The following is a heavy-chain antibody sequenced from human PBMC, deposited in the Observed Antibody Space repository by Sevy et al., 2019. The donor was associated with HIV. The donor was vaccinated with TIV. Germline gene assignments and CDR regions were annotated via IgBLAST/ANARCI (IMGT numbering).Heavy chain of an antibody. CDR2: IKQDGSEK. Sequence: GGSLRLSCAASGFTFSSYGMHWVRQAPGKGLEWVANIKQDGSEKYYVDSVKGRFTISRDNAKNSLYLQMNSLRAEDTAVYYCARGMWETTGYYYGMDVWGQGTTVTVSS. CDR1: GFTFSSYG. V-gene: IGHV3-7*03. D-gene: IGHD1-26*01. CDR3: ARGMWETTGYYYGMDV. J-gene: IGHJ6*02.